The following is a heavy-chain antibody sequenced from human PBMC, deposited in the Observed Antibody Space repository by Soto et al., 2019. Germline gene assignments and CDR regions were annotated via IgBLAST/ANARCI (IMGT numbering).Heavy chain of an antibody. CDR1: GYSFSSYW. D-gene: IGHD1-1*01. V-gene: IGHV5-51*01. CDR3: ARLELEQLPPPGYYYYMDV. Sequence: PGESLKISCKGSGYSFSSYWSGWVRQMPGKGLEWMGIIYPGDSDTRYSPSFQGQVTISADKSISTAYLQWSSLKASDTAMYYCARLELEQLPPPGYYYYMDVWGKGTTVTVSS. J-gene: IGHJ6*03. CDR2: IYPGDSDT.